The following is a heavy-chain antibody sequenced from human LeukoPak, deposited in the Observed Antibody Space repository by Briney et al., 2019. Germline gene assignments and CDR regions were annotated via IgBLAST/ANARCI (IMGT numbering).Heavy chain of an antibody. J-gene: IGHJ6*04. CDR2: IYYSGST. CDR1: GGSISSGAYY. D-gene: IGHD3-9*01. Sequence: PSQTLSLTCTVSGGSISSGAYYWSWIRQPPGKGLEWIGYIYYSGSTYYNPSLKSRVTISVDTSKNQFSLKLSSVTAADTAVYYCARESLYYDILTGYYNYYGMDVWGKGTTFTVSS. CDR3: ARESLYYDILTGYYNYYGMDV. V-gene: IGHV4-30-4*01.